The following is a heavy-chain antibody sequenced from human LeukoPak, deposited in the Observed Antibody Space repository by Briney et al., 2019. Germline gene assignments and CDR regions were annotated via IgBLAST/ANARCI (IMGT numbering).Heavy chain of an antibody. D-gene: IGHD5-18*01. CDR1: GYTFTVYY. V-gene: IGHV1-18*04. J-gene: IGHJ4*02. CDR2: ISPYNGNT. Sequence: ASVEVSCKASGYTFTVYYIHWVRQAPGQGLEWMGWISPYNGNTNSAQKFQGRVTMTTDTSTSAAYMELRSLRSDDTAVYYCARDTFYPASRYSYADYWGQGTLVTVSS. CDR3: ARDTFYPASRYSYADY.